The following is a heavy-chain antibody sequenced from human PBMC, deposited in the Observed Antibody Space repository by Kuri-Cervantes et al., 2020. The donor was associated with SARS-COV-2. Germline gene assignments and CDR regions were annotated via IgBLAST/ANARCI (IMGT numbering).Heavy chain of an antibody. D-gene: IGHD2-15*01. Sequence: GSLRLSCAVSGYSISSGYYWGWVRQPPGKGLEWIGSIYHSGSTYYNPSLMSRVTILVDTSKNQFSLKLSSVTAADTAVYYCARHLRGIVVVVAAFDYWGQGTLVTVSS. CDR1: GYSISSGYY. CDR2: IYHSGST. V-gene: IGHV4-38-2*01. J-gene: IGHJ4*02. CDR3: ARHLRGIVVVVAAFDY.